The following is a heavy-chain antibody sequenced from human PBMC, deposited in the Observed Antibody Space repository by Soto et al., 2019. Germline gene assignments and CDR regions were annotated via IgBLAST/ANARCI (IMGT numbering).Heavy chain of an antibody. Sequence: GTSVKVPCKACGDSLTCYYIHWVQQSPGQGLEWMGGIIPIFGTANYAQKFQGRVTITADESTSTAYMELSSLRSEDTAVYYCVRALPDYDILTYTYYYYGMDVWGQGTTVTVSS. V-gene: IGHV1-69*13. CDR2: IIPIFGTA. CDR3: VRALPDYDILTYTYYYYGMDV. CDR1: GDSLTCYY. J-gene: IGHJ6*02. D-gene: IGHD3-9*01.